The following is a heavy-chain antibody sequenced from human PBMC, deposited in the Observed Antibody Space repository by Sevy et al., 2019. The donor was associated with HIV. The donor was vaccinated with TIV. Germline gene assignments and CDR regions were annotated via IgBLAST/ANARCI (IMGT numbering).Heavy chain of an antibody. CDR3: ARAISGWYYFDY. Sequence: GGSLRLSCAASGFTFSSYEMNWVRQAPGKGLEWVSYISSSGSTIYYADSVNGRFTISRDNAKNSLYLQMNSLRAEDTAVYYCARAISGWYYFDYWGQGTLVTVSS. CDR2: ISSSGSTI. J-gene: IGHJ4*02. V-gene: IGHV3-48*03. CDR1: GFTFSSYE. D-gene: IGHD6-19*01.